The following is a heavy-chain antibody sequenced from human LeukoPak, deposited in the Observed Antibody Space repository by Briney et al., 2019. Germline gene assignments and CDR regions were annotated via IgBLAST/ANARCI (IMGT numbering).Heavy chain of an antibody. D-gene: IGHD1-26*01. CDR2: MNPDNGNT. CDR1: GYTFTSHD. J-gene: IGHJ4*02. V-gene: IGHV1-8*01. CDR3: SRARPDFGSFYTVSDY. Sequence: ASVKVSCKASGYTFTSHDINWVRQATGQGLEWMGWMNPDNGNTGYAQKFQGRVTMPRDTSISTAYMELTSLRSDDTAVYYCSRARPDFGSFYTVSDYWGQGTLVTVS.